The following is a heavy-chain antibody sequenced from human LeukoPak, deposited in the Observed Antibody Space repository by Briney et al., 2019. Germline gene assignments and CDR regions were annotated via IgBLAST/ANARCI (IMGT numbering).Heavy chain of an antibody. CDR2: IWYDGNNK. V-gene: IGHV3-33*01. CDR1: GFTFSSYG. D-gene: IGHD5-12*01. J-gene: IGHJ4*02. CDR3: AREGNSGYDHEDYFDY. Sequence: GRSLRLSCAASGFTFSSYGMHWVRQAPGKGLEWVAVIWYDGNNKYYADSVKGRFTISRDNSKNTLYLQMNSLRAEDTAVYYCAREGNSGYDHEDYFDYWGQGTLVTVSS.